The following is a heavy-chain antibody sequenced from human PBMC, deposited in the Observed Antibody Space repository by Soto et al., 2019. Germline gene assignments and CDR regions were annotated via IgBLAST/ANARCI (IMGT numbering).Heavy chain of an antibody. J-gene: IGHJ6*01. Sequence: PSRGLEWLGRTYYRSKWYNDYAVSVKSRITINPDTSKNQFSLQLNSVTPEDTAVYYCAMAIGSYYGDCYYYSVTAFWGKGTTVPVS. CDR3: AMAIGSYYGDCYYYSVTAF. CDR2: TYYRSKWYN. D-gene: IGHD1-26*01. V-gene: IGHV6-1*01.